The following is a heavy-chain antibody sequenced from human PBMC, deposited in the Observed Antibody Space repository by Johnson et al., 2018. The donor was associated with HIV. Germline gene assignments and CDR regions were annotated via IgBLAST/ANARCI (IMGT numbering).Heavy chain of an antibody. CDR3: ARGGMRGELGAYDI. J-gene: IGHJ3*02. CDR2: IYSGGST. Sequence: VQLVESGGGLVKPGGSLRLSCAASGFTFSDYYMSWVRQAPGKGLEWVSVIYSGGSTYYADSVKGRFTISRDNSKNTLYLQMNSLRAEDTALDYWARGGMRGELGAYDIWGQGTMVTVSS. CDR1: GFTFSDYY. V-gene: IGHV3-66*01. D-gene: IGHD1-26*01.